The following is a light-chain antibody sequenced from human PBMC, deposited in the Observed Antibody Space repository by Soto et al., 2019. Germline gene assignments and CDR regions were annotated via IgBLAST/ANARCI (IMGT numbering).Light chain of an antibody. CDR3: QQYNNWPFT. Sequence: EIGMTQSPSTLSVSPGERATLSCRASQSISSNLAWYQQKPGQAPRLLIYGASTRATGIPATFSGSGSGTDFTLTISSLQSEDFAVYYCQQYNNWPFTFGPGTKVDIK. V-gene: IGKV3-15*01. J-gene: IGKJ3*01. CDR1: QSISSN. CDR2: GAS.